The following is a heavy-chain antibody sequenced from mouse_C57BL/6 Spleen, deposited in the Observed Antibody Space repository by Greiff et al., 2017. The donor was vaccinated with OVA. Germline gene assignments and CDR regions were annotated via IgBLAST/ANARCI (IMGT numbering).Heavy chain of an antibody. Sequence: QVQLQQPGAELVRPGTSVKLSCKASGYTFTSYWMHWVKQRPGQGLEWIGVIDPSDSYTNYNQKFKGKATLTVDTSSSTAYMQLSSLTSEDSAVYYCARYEDSNPFTYWGQGTLVTVSA. CDR1: GYTFTSYW. V-gene: IGHV1-59*01. CDR3: ARYEDSNPFTY. CDR2: IDPSDSYT. J-gene: IGHJ3*01. D-gene: IGHD2-5*01.